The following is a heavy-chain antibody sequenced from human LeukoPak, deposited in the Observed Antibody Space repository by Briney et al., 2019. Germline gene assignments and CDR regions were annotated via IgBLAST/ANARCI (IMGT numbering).Heavy chain of an antibody. CDR3: ATHPSRWFGELLDY. CDR2: IIPIFGTA. D-gene: IGHD3-10*01. V-gene: IGHV1-69*13. CDR1: GGTFSSYA. Sequence: SVKVSCKASGGTFSSYATSWVRQAPGQGLEWMGGIIPIFGTANYAQKFQGGVTITADESTSTAYMELSSLRSEDTAVYYCATHPSRWFGELLDYWGQGTLVTVSS. J-gene: IGHJ4*02.